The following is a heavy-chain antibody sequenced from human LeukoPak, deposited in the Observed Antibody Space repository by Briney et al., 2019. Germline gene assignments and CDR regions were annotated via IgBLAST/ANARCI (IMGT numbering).Heavy chain of an antibody. J-gene: IGHJ6*02. CDR2: ITGSGGNT. V-gene: IGHV3-23*01. CDR3: AKAASSSWPSYYYGMDV. CDR1: GFTFSNYW. D-gene: IGHD6-13*01. Sequence: GGSLRLSCVASGFTFSNYWMTWVRQAPGKGLEWVSVITGSGGNTYYADSVKGRFTISKDNSKNTVYLQMSSLRVDDTAVYYCAKAASSSWPSYYYGMDVWGQGTTVTVSS.